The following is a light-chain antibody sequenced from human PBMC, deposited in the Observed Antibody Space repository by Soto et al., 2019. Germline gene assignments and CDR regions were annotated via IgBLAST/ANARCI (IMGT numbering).Light chain of an antibody. V-gene: IGKV3-11*01. CDR3: QQRVNCPPP. CDR2: DAS. CDR1: QSVSDY. J-gene: IGKJ4*01. Sequence: ETVLTQSPARLSLSPGERATLSCRAGQSVSDYLAWYQQKPGQPPRLLFFDASNRVTGVPARFSAGGSGTDFTLIISNLEPEDFAVYYCQQRVNCPPPFGGGTKVEI.